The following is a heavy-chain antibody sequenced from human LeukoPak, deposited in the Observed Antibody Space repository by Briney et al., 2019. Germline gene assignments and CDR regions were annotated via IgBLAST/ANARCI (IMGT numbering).Heavy chain of an antibody. J-gene: IGHJ4*02. CDR3: TYSGSQKFDY. D-gene: IGHD1-26*01. Sequence: PGGSLRLSCAASGSTFSSYGMHWVRQAPGKGLEWVAVISYDGSNKYYADSVKGRFTISRDNSKNTLYLQMNSLRAEDTAVYYCTYSGSQKFDYWGQGTLVTVSS. CDR2: ISYDGSNK. V-gene: IGHV3-30*03. CDR1: GSTFSSYG.